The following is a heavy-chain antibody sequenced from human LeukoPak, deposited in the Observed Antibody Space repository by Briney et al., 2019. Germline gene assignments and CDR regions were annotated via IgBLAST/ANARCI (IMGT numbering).Heavy chain of an antibody. D-gene: IGHD5-24*01. Sequence: SVKVSYKASGGAFSSYGITWVRQAPGQGPEWMGRIIPILDMADYAQKFQGRVTITADKSTRTAYMEMSSLRSEDTAVYYCARDGGWLQTQNHYYYHGLDVWGQGTTVAVSS. V-gene: IGHV1-69*04. CDR2: IIPILDMA. CDR3: ARDGGWLQTQNHYYYHGLDV. J-gene: IGHJ6*02. CDR1: GGAFSSYG.